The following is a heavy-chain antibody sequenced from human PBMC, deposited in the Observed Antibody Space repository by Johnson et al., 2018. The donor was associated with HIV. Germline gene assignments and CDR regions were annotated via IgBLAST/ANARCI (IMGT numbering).Heavy chain of an antibody. CDR2: IRSKTNTYAT. V-gene: IGHV3-73*01. J-gene: IGHJ3*02. CDR3: SKFVGYCSGGGCYTPGDI. D-gene: IGHD2-15*01. Sequence: SLKLACAASGFTFSGSALHWVRQASGKGLEWIGHIRSKTNTYATEYAASVKGRFTISRDDSQNTAYLQMNSLKTEDTAVYYCSKFVGYCSGGGCYTPGDIWGQGTMVTVSS. CDR1: GFTFSGSA.